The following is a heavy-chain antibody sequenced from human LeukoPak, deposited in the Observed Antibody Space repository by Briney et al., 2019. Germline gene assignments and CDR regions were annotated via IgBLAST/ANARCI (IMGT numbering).Heavy chain of an antibody. J-gene: IGHJ3*02. V-gene: IGHV3-23*01. CDR1: GFTFSSYA. CDR3: ATGSDFTGMSFAFDI. D-gene: IGHD1-14*01. CDR2: ISGSGGST. Sequence: GGSLRLSCAASGFTFSSYAMSWVRQAPGKGLEWVSAISGSGGSTYYADSVKGRFTISRDNSKNTLYLQMNSLRAEDTAVYYCATGSDFTGMSFAFDIWGQGTMVTVSS.